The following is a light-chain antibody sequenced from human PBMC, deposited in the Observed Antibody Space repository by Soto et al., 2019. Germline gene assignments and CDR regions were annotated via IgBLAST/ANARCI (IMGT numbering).Light chain of an antibody. CDR2: KAS. Sequence: DIQMTQSPSTLSASVGDRVTITCRASQSISSWLAWYQQKPGKAPKLLIYKASSLESGVPSRFSGSGSGTEFTLTITSLQPDDFATYYCQQYSSHSFGQGTKVEIK. J-gene: IGKJ1*01. CDR1: QSISSW. V-gene: IGKV1-5*03. CDR3: QQYSSHS.